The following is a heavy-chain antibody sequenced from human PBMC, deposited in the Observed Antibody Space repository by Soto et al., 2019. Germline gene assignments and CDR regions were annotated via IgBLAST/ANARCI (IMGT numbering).Heavy chain of an antibody. V-gene: IGHV4-4*02. Sequence: QVQLQESGPGLVKPSGTLSLTCAVSGGSISSSNWWSWVRQPPGKGLEWIGEIYHSGSTNYNPSLESRVTISVDKSKHQFSLKLSSVTAADTALYYCARSNSGNYYEVFDYWGQGTLVTVSS. CDR2: IYHSGST. CDR1: GGSISSSNW. D-gene: IGHD1-26*01. J-gene: IGHJ4*02. CDR3: ARSNSGNYYEVFDY.